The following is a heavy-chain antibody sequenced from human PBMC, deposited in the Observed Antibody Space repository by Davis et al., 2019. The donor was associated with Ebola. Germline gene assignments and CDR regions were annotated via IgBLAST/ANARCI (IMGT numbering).Heavy chain of an antibody. CDR1: GYTFTSYG. D-gene: IGHD2-15*01. J-gene: IGHJ5*02. CDR2: ISAYNGNT. Sequence: AASVKVSCKASGYTFTSYGISWVRQAPGQGLEWMGWISAYNGNTNYAQKFQGRVTITADKSTSTAYMELSSLRSEDTAVYYCASYSHDCSGGSCYSGWFDPWGQGTLVTVSS. CDR3: ASYSHDCSGGSCYSGWFDP. V-gene: IGHV1-18*01.